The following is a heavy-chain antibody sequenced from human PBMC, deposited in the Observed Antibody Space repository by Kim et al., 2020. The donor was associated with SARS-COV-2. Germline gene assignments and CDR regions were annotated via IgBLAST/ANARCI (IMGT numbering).Heavy chain of an antibody. CDR1: GFTFSSYW. CDR3: VKGTSGWPY. D-gene: IGHD6-19*01. Sequence: GGSLRLSCAASGFTFSSYWMHWVRQVPGEGLVWVSRISPDGTSTSYADSVKGRFTISRDNAKNTLFLQMSSLRAEDSALFYCVKGTSGWPYWGQGTLVTVSS. J-gene: IGHJ4*02. CDR2: ISPDGTST. V-gene: IGHV3-74*01.